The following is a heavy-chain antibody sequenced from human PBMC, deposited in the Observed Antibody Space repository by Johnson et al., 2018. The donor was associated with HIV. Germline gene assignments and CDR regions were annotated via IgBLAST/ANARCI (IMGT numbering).Heavy chain of an antibody. D-gene: IGHD2/OR15-2a*01. Sequence: QMLLVESGGGVVQPGRSLRLSCAASGFTFSSYAMHWVRQAPGKGLEWVAVISYDGSNKYYADSVNGRFTISRDNSKNTLYLQMNSLRAEDTAVYYCAREGKYLAGAEDAFDIWGQGTMVTVSS. CDR3: AREGKYLAGAEDAFDI. V-gene: IGHV3-30-3*01. CDR2: ISYDGSNK. CDR1: GFTFSSYA. J-gene: IGHJ3*02.